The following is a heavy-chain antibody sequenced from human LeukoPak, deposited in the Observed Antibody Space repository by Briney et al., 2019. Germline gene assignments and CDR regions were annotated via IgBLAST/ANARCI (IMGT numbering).Heavy chain of an antibody. D-gene: IGHD5-18*01. CDR2: ISAYNGNT. V-gene: IGHV1-18*01. Sequence: ASVKVSCKASGYTFTSYGISWVRQAPGQGLEWMGWISAYNGNTNYAQKLQGRVTMTRDTSTSTVYMELSSLRSEDTAVYYCARDPQPQGKYSYGYGFQYNWFDPWGQGTLVTVSS. CDR3: ARDPQPQGKYSYGYGFQYNWFDP. CDR1: GYTFTSYG. J-gene: IGHJ5*02.